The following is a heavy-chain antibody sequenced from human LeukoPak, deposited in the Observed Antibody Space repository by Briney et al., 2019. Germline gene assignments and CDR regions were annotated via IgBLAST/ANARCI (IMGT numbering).Heavy chain of an antibody. D-gene: IGHD3-22*01. CDR3: ARGGRGSAAVVAPRSFDI. CDR1: GFTVSSIH. J-gene: IGHJ3*02. Sequence: PGGSLRLSCVASGFTVSSIHMVWVRQAPGKGLEWVPVTYTGGNSYYADSVKGRFIISRDISKNTLYLQMNSLRAEDSALYYCARGGRGSAAVVAPRSFDIWGQGTMVTVSS. CDR2: TYTGGNS. V-gene: IGHV3-53*01.